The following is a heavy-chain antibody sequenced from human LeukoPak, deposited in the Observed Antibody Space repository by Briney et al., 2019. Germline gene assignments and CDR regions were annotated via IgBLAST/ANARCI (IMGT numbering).Heavy chain of an antibody. J-gene: IGHJ4*02. V-gene: IGHV3-9*01. D-gene: IGHD4-17*01. Sequence: PGRSLRLSCAASGFTFDDYAMHWVRQAPGKGLEWVSGISWNSGSIGYADSVKGRFTISRDNAKNSLYLQMNSLRAEDTALYYCAKGRTTVTPFDYWGQGTLVTVSS. CDR1: GFTFDDYA. CDR3: AKGRTTVTPFDY. CDR2: ISWNSGSI.